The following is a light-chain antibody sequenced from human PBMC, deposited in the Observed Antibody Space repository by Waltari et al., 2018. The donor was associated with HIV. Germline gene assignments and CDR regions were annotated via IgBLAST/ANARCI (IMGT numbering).Light chain of an antibody. J-gene: IGLJ3*02. V-gene: IGLV2-14*01. CDR2: EVS. CDR1: TSDIGDYDY. CDR3: SSYTAANTIL. Sequence: QSALTQPASVSGSLGQSITVSCTGTTSDIGDYDYVSWYQQLPDKAPTLIIYEVSSRPSVVSHRFSGSKSGNTASLTISGLQSDDESTYFCSSYTAANTILFGGGTKLTVL.